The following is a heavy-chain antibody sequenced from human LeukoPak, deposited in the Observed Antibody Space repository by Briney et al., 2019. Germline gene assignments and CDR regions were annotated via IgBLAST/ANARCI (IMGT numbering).Heavy chain of an antibody. CDR2: NYYSGST. CDR1: GGSISSYY. V-gene: IGHV4-59*08. CDR3: ARHRLAYCGGDCPAGGAFDI. J-gene: IGHJ3*02. Sequence: SETLSLTCTVSGGSISSYYWSWIRQPPGKGLEWIGYNYYSGSTNYNPSLKSRVTISVDTSKNQFSLKLSSVTAADTAVYYCARHRLAYCGGDCPAGGAFDIWGQGTMVTVSS. D-gene: IGHD2-21*02.